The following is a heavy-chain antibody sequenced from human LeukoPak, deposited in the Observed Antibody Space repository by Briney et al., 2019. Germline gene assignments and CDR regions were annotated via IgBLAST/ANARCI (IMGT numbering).Heavy chain of an antibody. Sequence: GSLRLSCAASGFTVSTNYMSWVRQPPGKGLEWIGEIYHSGSTNYNPSLKSRVTISVDKSKNQFSLKLSSVTAADTAVYYCARGLGEMATIYDYWGQGTLVTVSS. D-gene: IGHD5-24*01. J-gene: IGHJ4*02. CDR3: ARGLGEMATIYDY. V-gene: IGHV4-4*02. CDR2: IYHSGST. CDR1: GFTVSTNY.